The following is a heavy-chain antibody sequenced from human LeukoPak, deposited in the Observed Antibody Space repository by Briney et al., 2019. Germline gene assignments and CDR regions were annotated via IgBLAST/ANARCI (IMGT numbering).Heavy chain of an antibody. CDR1: GFTFSSYW. CDR2: IKQDGSEK. J-gene: IGHJ4*02. Sequence: GGSLRLSCAASGFTFSSYWMSWVRQAPGKGLEWVANIKQDGSEKYYVDSVKGRFTISRDNAKNSLYLQMNSLRAEDTAVYYCARAAGYSSSWFSPEFDYWGQGTLVTVSS. V-gene: IGHV3-7*01. CDR3: ARAAGYSSSWFSPEFDY. D-gene: IGHD6-13*01.